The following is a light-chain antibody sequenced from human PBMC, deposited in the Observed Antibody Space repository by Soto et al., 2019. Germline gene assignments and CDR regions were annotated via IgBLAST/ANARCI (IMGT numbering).Light chain of an antibody. CDR3: QVWDGSSDPVV. V-gene: IGLV3-21*04. Sequence: SYELTQPPSVSVAPGKTARITCGRNNIGSKSVHWYQQKPGQAPVLVIYYDSDRPSGIPERFSGSNSGNTATLTISRVEAGDEADYYCQVWDGSSDPVVFGGGTKVTVL. CDR1: NIGSKS. J-gene: IGLJ2*01. CDR2: YDS.